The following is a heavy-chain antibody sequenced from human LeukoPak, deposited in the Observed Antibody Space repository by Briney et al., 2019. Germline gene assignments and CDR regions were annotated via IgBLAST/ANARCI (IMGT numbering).Heavy chain of an antibody. Sequence: SETLSLTCTVSGGSISSYYWSWIRQPPGKGLEWIGYIYYSGSTNYNPSLKSRVTISVDTSKNQFSLKLSSVTAADTAVYYCARGRAYCSSTSCYAGYYYYTDVWGKGTTVTISS. CDR2: IYYSGST. D-gene: IGHD2-2*01. CDR1: GGSISSYY. V-gene: IGHV4-59*01. J-gene: IGHJ6*03. CDR3: ARGRAYCSSTSCYAGYYYYTDV.